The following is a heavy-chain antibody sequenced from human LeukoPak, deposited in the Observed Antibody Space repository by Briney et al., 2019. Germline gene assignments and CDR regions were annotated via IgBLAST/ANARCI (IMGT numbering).Heavy chain of an antibody. CDR3: ARGSDRVAVAGLHCCGP. CDR2: INSDGSST. Sequence: GGSLRLSCAAAAFTFSDYWMDCVRQAPGKGLVWVSRINSDGSSTRYADSVKGRFTISRDNAKNTLYLQMNSLRAEDTAVYYCARGSDRVAVAGLHCCGPWGQGTLVTVSS. D-gene: IGHD6-19*01. V-gene: IGHV3-74*01. CDR1: AFTFSDYW. J-gene: IGHJ5*02.